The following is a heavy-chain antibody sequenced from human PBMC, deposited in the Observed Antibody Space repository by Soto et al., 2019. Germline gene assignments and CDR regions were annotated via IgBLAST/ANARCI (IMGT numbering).Heavy chain of an antibody. CDR3: ARDSMAAAGTFSLDY. CDR1: GGSISSGGYY. CDR2: IYYSGST. J-gene: IGHJ4*02. D-gene: IGHD6-13*01. Sequence: SETLSLTCTVSGGSISSGGYYWSWIRQHPGKGLEWIGYIYYSGSTYYNPSLKSRVTISVDTSKNQFSLKLSSVTAADTAVYYCARDSMAAAGTFSLDYWGQGTLVTVSS. V-gene: IGHV4-31*03.